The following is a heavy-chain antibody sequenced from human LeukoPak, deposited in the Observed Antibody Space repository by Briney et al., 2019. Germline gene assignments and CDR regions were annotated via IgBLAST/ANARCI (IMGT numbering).Heavy chain of an antibody. J-gene: IGHJ6*02. V-gene: IGHV3-64*01. Sequence: GGSLRLSCAASGFTFSSYAMHWVRQAPGKGLEYVSAISSNGGSTYYANSVKGRFTISRDNSKNTLYLQMGSLRAEDMAVYYCARAETHQRVTYYYYGMDVWGQGTTVTVSS. CDR3: ARAETHQRVTYYYYGMDV. D-gene: IGHD3-10*01. CDR1: GFTFSSYA. CDR2: ISSNGGST.